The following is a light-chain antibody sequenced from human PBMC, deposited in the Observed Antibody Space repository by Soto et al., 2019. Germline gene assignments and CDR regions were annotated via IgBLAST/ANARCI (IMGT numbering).Light chain of an antibody. Sequence: DIQMTQSPSSVSASVGDEVIITCRASRHISTWLAWYQQKPGKAPKLLIYKASTLKSGVPSRFSGSGSGTEFTLTITSLQPEDFATYYCQQVESYPSTFGGGTKVDIK. CDR2: KAS. V-gene: IGKV1-12*02. CDR3: QQVESYPST. CDR1: RHISTW. J-gene: IGKJ4*01.